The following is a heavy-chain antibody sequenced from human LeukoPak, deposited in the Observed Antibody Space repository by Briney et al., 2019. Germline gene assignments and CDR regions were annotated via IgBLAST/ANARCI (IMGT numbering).Heavy chain of an antibody. CDR3: ARDSADNLD. CDR1: GFTFSSYG. D-gene: IGHD3-9*01. Sequence: PGGSLRLSCAASGFTFSSYGMSWVRQAPGKGLEWVSAISGSGGSTYYADSVKGRFTISRDNAKNSLYLQMNSLRAEDTAVYYCARDSADNLDWGQGTLVTVSS. CDR2: ISGSGGST. J-gene: IGHJ4*02. V-gene: IGHV3-23*01.